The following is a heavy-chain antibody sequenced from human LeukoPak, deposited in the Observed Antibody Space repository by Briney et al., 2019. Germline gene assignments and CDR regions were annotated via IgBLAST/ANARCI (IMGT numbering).Heavy chain of an antibody. J-gene: IGHJ4*02. D-gene: IGHD1-26*01. V-gene: IGHV1-24*01. CDR1: VYTLTELS. CDR3: ATNSLKYSGSYPLDY. CDR2: FDPEDGET. Sequence: ASVNVSCKVSVYTLTELSMHWVRQAPGKGLEWMGGFDPEDGETIYAQKFQGRVTMTEDTSTDTAYMALSSLRSEDTAVYYCATNSLKYSGSYPLDYWGQGTLVTVSS.